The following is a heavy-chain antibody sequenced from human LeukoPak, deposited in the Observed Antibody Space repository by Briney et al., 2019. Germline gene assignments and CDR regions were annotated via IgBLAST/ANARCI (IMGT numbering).Heavy chain of an antibody. CDR1: GGSISSSSYY. CDR2: IYYSGST. CDR3: ARRQYSSGWYFAFDI. V-gene: IGHV4-39*01. Sequence: SETLSLTCTVSGGSISSSSYYWGWIRQPPGKGLEWIGSIYYSGSTYYNPSLKSRVTISVDTSKNQFSLKLSSVTAADTAVYYCARRQYSSGWYFAFDIWGQGTMVTVSS. J-gene: IGHJ3*02. D-gene: IGHD6-19*01.